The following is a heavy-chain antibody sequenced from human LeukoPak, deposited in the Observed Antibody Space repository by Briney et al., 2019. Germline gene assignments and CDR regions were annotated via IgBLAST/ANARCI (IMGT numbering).Heavy chain of an antibody. D-gene: IGHD3-22*01. V-gene: IGHV4-34*01. CDR3: ATETYYYDSSGYYYDGDRDY. Sequence: PSETLSLTCAVYGGSFSSYYWTWIRQPPGKGLEWIGEINHSGSTNYNPSLKSRVTVSVDTSKKQFSLKLSSVTAADTAVYYCATETYYYDSSGYYYDGDRDYWGQGTLVTVSS. CDR2: INHSGST. CDR1: GGSFSSYY. J-gene: IGHJ4*02.